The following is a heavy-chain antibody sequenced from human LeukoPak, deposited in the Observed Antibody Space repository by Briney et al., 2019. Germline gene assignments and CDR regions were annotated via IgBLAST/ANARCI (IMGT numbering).Heavy chain of an antibody. J-gene: IGHJ4*02. D-gene: IGHD6-13*01. CDR2: ISGSGGST. CDR3: AKGHSSSWSIFDY. CDR1: GFTFSSYA. Sequence: GGSLRLSCAASGFTFSSYAMSWVRQAPGKGLEWVSAISGSGGSTYYADSVKGRFTISRDNSKNTLYLQMNSLRAEDTAVYHCAKGHSSSWSIFDYWGQGTLVTVSS. V-gene: IGHV3-23*01.